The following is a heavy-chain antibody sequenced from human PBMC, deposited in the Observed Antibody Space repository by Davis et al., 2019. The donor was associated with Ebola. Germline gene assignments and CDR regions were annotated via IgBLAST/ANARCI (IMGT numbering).Heavy chain of an antibody. CDR1: GGTFSSYA. V-gene: IGHV1-69*13. D-gene: IGHD6-19*01. CDR3: AAVRGWSYYYYGMDV. J-gene: IGHJ6*02. CDR2: IIPIFGTA. Sequence: SVKVSCKASGGTFSSYAISWVRQAPGQGLEWMGGIIPIFGTANYAQKFQGRVTITADESTSTAYMELSSLRSEDTAVYYCAAVRGWSYYYYGMDVWGQGTTVTVSS.